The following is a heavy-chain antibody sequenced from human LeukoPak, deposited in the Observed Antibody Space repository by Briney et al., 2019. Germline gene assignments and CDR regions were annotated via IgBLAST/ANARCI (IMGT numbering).Heavy chain of an antibody. V-gene: IGHV4-39*07. D-gene: IGHD3-10*01. Sequence: PSETLSLTCNVSGASISNSTYYWGWIRQPPGKGLEWIGSIYYSGSTYCKPSLKSRLTISVDTSKNQFSVNLSSVTAADTAVYYCARTTMVRGTYYMDVWGKGATVTISS. CDR3: ARTTMVRGTYYMDV. CDR1: GASISNSTYY. CDR2: IYYSGST. J-gene: IGHJ6*03.